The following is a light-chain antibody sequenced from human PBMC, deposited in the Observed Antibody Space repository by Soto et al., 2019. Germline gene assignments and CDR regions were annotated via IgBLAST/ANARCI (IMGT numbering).Light chain of an antibody. V-gene: IGKV3-15*01. Sequence: EIVMTQSPATLSVSPGERATLSCRASQSVSSNVAWYQQKPGQAPRLLIYGASTRATGIPASFSGSGSGTEFSLIISSLQSEDFAVYYCQQYHNLPYTGGQGPNLEIK. CDR3: QQYHNLPYT. CDR2: GAS. CDR1: QSVSSN. J-gene: IGKJ2*01.